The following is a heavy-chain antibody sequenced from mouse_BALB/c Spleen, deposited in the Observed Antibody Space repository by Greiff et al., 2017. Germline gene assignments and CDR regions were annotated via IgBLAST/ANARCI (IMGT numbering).Heavy chain of an antibody. CDR3: ANYYYGYAWFAY. Sequence: VQLQQSGAELMKPGASVKISCKATGYTFSSYWIEWVKQRPGHGLEWIGEILPGSGSTNYNEKFKGKATFTADTSSNTAYMQLSSLTSEDSAVYYCANYYYGYAWFAYWGQGTLVTVSA. D-gene: IGHD1-2*01. CDR1: GYTFSSYW. J-gene: IGHJ3*01. CDR2: ILPGSGST. V-gene: IGHV1-9*01.